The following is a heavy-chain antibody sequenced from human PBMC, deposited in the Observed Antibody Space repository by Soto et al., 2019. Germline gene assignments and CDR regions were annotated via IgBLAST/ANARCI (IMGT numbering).Heavy chain of an antibody. Sequence: SEHLSLTGIVSGGSISSSSYYWGWIRQAPGKGLEWIGRIDYSGRTYYNPSSKRRVTISVDTSKNQFSLKLRSVTAADTAVYYCATHHTVGSSCYGGLYYGMDVWGKGTTVTVSS. CDR2: IDYSGRT. D-gene: IGHD6-13*01. J-gene: IGHJ6*04. CDR1: GGSISSSSYY. CDR3: ATHHTVGSSCYGGLYYGMDV. V-gene: IGHV4-39*01.